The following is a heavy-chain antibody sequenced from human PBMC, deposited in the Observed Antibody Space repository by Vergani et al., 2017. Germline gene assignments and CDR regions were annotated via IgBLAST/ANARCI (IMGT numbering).Heavy chain of an antibody. CDR3: ARLNGDYMRLSEY. CDR1: GASIDRSKNY. D-gene: IGHD4-17*01. V-gene: IGHV4-39*01. CDR2: VIYSGNT. J-gene: IGHJ4*02. Sequence: QLQLQESGPGLVKPSETLSLTCSVSGASIDRSKNYWGWIRQPPGKGLEWIGSVIYSGNTNYDPSLKSRVIISIVTSKNQFSLRLSSVTAADTAVYYCARLNGDYMRLSEYWGQGTLVAVSS.